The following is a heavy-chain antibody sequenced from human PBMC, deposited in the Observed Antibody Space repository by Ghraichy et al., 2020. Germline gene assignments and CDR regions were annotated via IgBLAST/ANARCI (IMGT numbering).Heavy chain of an antibody. CDR1: GFTFSSYA. CDR2: ISGSGGST. V-gene: IGHV3-23*01. J-gene: IGHJ4*02. CDR3: AKDGPWIQLWLPPFDY. Sequence: GGSLRLSCAASGFTFSSYAMSWVRQAPGKGLEWVSAISGSGGSTYYADSVKGRFTISRDNSKNTLYLQMNSLRAEDTAVYYCAKDGPWIQLWLPPFDYWGQGTLVTVSS. D-gene: IGHD5-18*01.